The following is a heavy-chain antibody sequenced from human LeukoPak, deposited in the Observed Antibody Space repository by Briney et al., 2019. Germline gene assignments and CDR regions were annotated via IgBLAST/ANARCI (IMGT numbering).Heavy chain of an antibody. CDR3: AMRKPYDSSGPFDY. D-gene: IGHD3-22*01. CDR2: MNPNSGNT. J-gene: IGHJ4*02. CDR1: GYTFTSYD. V-gene: IGHV1-8*01. Sequence: GASVKVSCKAPGYTFTSYDINWVRQATGRGLEWMGWMNPNSGNTGYAQKFQGRVTITRDTSASTAYMELSSLRSEDTAMYYCAMRKPYDSSGPFDYWGQGTLVTVSS.